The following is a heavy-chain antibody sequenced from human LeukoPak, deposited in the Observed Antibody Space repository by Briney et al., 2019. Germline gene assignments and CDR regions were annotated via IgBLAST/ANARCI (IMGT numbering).Heavy chain of an antibody. D-gene: IGHD6-19*01. CDR3: ARQHTGWYVDY. Sequence: GGSLRLSCAASGFSFSNYAMSWVRQAPGKGLEWVSGVSASGASTYSEDSVKGRFIISRDNSKNTVSLQMNSLRAEDTAVYHCARQHTGWYVDYWGQGILVTVSS. CDR1: GFSFSNYA. V-gene: IGHV3-23*01. CDR2: VSASGAST. J-gene: IGHJ4*02.